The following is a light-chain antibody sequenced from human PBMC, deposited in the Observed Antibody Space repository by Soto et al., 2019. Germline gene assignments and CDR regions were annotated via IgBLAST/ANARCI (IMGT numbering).Light chain of an antibody. CDR2: DVT. Sequence: QSVLTHPASVSGSPGQSITIACTGTSSDVGSYNRVSWYQQAPGTAPKLIIHDVTNRPSGVPDRFSGSKSGNTASLTISGLQTEDEADYYCNSYTTSSTYVFGTGTKVTVL. V-gene: IGLV2-18*02. CDR3: NSYTTSSTYV. CDR1: SSDVGSYNR. J-gene: IGLJ1*01.